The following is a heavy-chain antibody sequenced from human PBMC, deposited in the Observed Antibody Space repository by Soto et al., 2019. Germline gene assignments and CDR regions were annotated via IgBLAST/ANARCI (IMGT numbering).Heavy chain of an antibody. CDR1: CWYLRSFS. J-gene: IGHJ4*02. V-gene: IGHV4-59*01. CDR2: IYYSGST. CDR3: ARAPAPLYSSSWYYFDY. D-gene: IGHD6-13*01. Sequence: LANPSPTRTVSCWYLRSFSLGVVPPPPGEGLEWIGYIYYSGSTNYNPSLKSRVTISVDTSKNQFSLKLSSVTAADTAVYYCARAPAPLYSSSWYYFDYWGQGTLVTVSS.